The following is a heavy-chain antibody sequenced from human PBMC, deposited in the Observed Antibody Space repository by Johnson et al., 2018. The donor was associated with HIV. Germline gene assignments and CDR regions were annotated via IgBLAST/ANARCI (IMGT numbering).Heavy chain of an antibody. CDR1: GFTFSSYG. Sequence: QVQLVESGGGVVQPGGSLRLSCAASGFTFSSYGMHWVRQAPGKGLEWVAVISYDGSNKYYADSVKGRFTISRDNSKNTLYLEMNSLMAEDTAVYYCARDHSGYDSVTAAFDIWGQGTMVTVSS. CDR2: ISYDGSNK. D-gene: IGHD5-12*01. V-gene: IGHV3-30*19. J-gene: IGHJ3*02. CDR3: ARDHSGYDSVTAAFDI.